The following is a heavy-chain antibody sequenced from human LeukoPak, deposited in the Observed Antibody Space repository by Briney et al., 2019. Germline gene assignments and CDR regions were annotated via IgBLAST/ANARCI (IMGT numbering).Heavy chain of an antibody. CDR3: ATGRLDFGDHEAFNI. Sequence: SVKVSCKASGGTFSSYAISWVRQAPGQGLECMGRIIPILDITNYAQKFQGRVTITADKSTSTAYMELSSLRSEDTAVFYCATGRLDFGDHEAFNIWGQGTMVTVSS. CDR2: IIPILDIT. J-gene: IGHJ3*02. V-gene: IGHV1-69*04. D-gene: IGHD4-17*01. CDR1: GGTFSSYA.